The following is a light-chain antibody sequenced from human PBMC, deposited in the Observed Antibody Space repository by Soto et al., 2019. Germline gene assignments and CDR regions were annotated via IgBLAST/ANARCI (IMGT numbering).Light chain of an antibody. CDR1: QSISSL. CDR3: QQYNSYST. CDR2: GAS. Sequence: DIQMTQSPSTLSASVGDRVTMTCRASQSISSLLAWYQQKPGKAPKLLIYGASSLESGVPSRFSGSGSGTEFTLTISSLQPDDFATYYCQQYNSYSTFGQGTKV. J-gene: IGKJ1*01. V-gene: IGKV1-5*01.